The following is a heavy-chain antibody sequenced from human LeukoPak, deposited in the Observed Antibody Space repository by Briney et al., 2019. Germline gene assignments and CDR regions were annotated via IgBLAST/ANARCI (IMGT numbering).Heavy chain of an antibody. CDR3: ARGDSSGCYDY. CDR2: IIPIFGTT. Sequence: ASVKVSCKASGGTFNSYAISWVRQAPGQGLEWMGGIIPIFGTTNYARKFRGRVTMTRDMSTSTVYMELSSLRSEDTAVYYCARGDSSGCYDYWGQGTLVTVSS. CDR1: GGTFNSYA. D-gene: IGHD6-19*01. J-gene: IGHJ4*02. V-gene: IGHV1-69*05.